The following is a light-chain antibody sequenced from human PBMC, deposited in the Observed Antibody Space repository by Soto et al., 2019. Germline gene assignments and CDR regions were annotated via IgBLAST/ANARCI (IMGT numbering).Light chain of an antibody. CDR1: XXXTGSD. CDR2: XXS. CDR3: QHGQPYGDSPPLT. V-gene: IGKV3-20*01. J-gene: IGKJ4*01. Sequence: EVVWTQSPGTLSMSPGDRGPXXXXXXXXXTGSDVAWYQQKPXXAHRLXXYXXSSRATGVPDRFSGSGSATDFTLTRSRLEPEDFAVYDCQHGQPYGDSPPLTFGGGTKVDIK.